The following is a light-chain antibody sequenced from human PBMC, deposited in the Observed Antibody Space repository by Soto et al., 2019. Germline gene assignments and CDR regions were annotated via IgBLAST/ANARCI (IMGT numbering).Light chain of an antibody. Sequence: DIQMTQSPSTLLATEGDRATITARASQSICRRLAWYQQKRGKAPKLXTYDASRLESGVPSTFSGSGSGTEFTRSISSLQPDDVATYYCPQYNRYPGTFGQGTKVDIK. CDR3: PQYNRYPGT. V-gene: IGKV1-5*01. CDR2: DAS. CDR1: QSICRR. J-gene: IGKJ1*01.